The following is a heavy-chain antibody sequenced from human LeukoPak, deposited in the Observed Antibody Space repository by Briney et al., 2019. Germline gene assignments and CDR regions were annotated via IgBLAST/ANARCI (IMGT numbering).Heavy chain of an antibody. CDR2: INPDGTTT. Sequence: PGGSLTLSCAASGFTFSTYWMHWVRQAPGKGLVWVSRINPDGTTTSYADSVKGRFTISRDNAKDTVYLQMNSLRAEDTAVYYCARVSIGWYSFDYWGQGTLVTVSS. CDR3: ARVSIGWYSFDY. D-gene: IGHD6-19*01. V-gene: IGHV3-74*01. J-gene: IGHJ4*02. CDR1: GFTFSTYW.